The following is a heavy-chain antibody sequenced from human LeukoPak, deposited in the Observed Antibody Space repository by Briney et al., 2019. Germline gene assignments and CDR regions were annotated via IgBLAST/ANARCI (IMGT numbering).Heavy chain of an antibody. CDR1: GFTFDDYG. J-gene: IGHJ4*02. CDR3: ARGPYYYDSSGPHY. V-gene: IGHV3-20*04. D-gene: IGHD3-22*01. Sequence: GGSLRLSCAASGFTFDDYGMNWVRQAPGKWLEWVSGINWNGGSTGYADSVKGRFTISRDNAKNALYVQMNSLRAEDTAFYYCARGPYYYDSSGPHYWGQGTLVTDSS. CDR2: INWNGGST.